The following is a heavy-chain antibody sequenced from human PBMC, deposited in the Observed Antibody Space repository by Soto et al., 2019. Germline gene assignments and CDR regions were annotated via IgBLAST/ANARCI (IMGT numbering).Heavy chain of an antibody. CDR1: GYSFTSYW. V-gene: IGHV5-10-1*01. Sequence: GESLKISCKGSGYSFTSYWISWVRQMPGKGLEWMGRIDPSDSYTNYSPSFQGHVTISADKSISTAYLQWSSLKASDTAMYYCARHSGGSSWTGYFDHWGQGTLVTVSS. CDR3: ARHSGGSSWTGYFDH. J-gene: IGHJ4*02. D-gene: IGHD6-13*01. CDR2: IDPSDSYT.